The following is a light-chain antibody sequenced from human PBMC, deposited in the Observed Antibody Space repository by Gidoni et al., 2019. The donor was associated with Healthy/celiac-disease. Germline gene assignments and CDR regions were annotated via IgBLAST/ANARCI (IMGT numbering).Light chain of an antibody. Sequence: QSALTQPASVSGSPGQSITISCTGTSSDVGGYNYVSWYQQHPGKAPKRMIYEVSNRPSGVSNRFSGSKSGNTASLTISGLQAEDEADYYCRSYTSSSRVFGGGTKLTVL. CDR1: SSDVGGYNY. CDR2: EVS. J-gene: IGLJ2*01. CDR3: RSYTSSSRV. V-gene: IGLV2-14*01.